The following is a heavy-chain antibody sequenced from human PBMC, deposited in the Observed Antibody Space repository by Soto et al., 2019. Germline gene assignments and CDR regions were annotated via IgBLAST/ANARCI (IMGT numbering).Heavy chain of an antibody. Sequence: PSCSLSLTCAVSGDSICSGVDAGSLIRKPPGKGLEWIGYIYHSGSTYYNPSLKSRVTISVDRSKNQFSLKLSSVTAADTAVYNCTRVPDPGGQGPLVPVSS. CDR3: TRVPDP. J-gene: IGHJ5*02. CDR1: GDSICSGVDA. D-gene: IGHD2-2*01. CDR2: IYHSGST. V-gene: IGHV4-30-2*01.